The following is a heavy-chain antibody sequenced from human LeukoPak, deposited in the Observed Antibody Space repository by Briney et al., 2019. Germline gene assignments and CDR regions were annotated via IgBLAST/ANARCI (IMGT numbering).Heavy chain of an antibody. Sequence: GGSLRLSCAASGFTFSSYAMSWVRQAPGKGLEWVSDISGSGASTYYADSVKGRFTISRDNSKNTLYLQMNGLRAEDTAVYYCAKKYNTGLDPWGQGTLVTVSS. CDR3: AKKYNTGLDP. CDR2: ISGSGAST. CDR1: GFTFSSYA. D-gene: IGHD1-14*01. V-gene: IGHV3-23*01. J-gene: IGHJ5*02.